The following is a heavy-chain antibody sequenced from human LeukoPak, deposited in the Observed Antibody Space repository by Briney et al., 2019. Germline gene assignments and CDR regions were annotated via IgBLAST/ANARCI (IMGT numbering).Heavy chain of an antibody. D-gene: IGHD3-9*01. CDR3: ATDPLITLRYPNAFDI. V-gene: IGHV1-24*01. Sequence: ASVKVSCKASGYTFTGYYMHWVRQAPGKGLEWMGGFDPGDGETIYAQKFQGRVTMTEDTSTDTAYMELSSLRSEDTAVYYCATDPLITLRYPNAFDIWGQGTMVTVSS. CDR2: FDPGDGET. CDR1: GYTFTGYY. J-gene: IGHJ3*02.